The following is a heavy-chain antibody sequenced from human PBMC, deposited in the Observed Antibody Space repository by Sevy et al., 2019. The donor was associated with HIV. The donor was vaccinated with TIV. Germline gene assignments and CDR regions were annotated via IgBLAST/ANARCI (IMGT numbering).Heavy chain of an antibody. J-gene: IGHJ6*02. CDR1: GFTFSDYY. Sequence: GGSLRLSCAASGFTFSDYYMSWIRQAPGKGLEWISYISGSDNTIYYADSVKGRFTISRDNAKKSLYLQMSGLRAEDTAVYYCARDHVKDGDLGDYYYSAMDVWGPGTTVTVSS. D-gene: IGHD4-17*01. V-gene: IGHV3-11*01. CDR3: ARDHVKDGDLGDYYYSAMDV. CDR2: ISGSDNTI.